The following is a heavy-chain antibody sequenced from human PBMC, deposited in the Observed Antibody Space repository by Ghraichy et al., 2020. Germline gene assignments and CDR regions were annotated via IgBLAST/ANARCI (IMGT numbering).Heavy chain of an antibody. V-gene: IGHV3-23*01. CDR1: GFTFSSYA. Sequence: LTCAASGFTFSSYAMSWVRQAPGKGLEWVSAISCSGGSTYYADSVKGRFTISRDNSKNTLYLQMNSLRAEDTAVYYCAKSHRTGWNFDYWGQGTLVTVSS. CDR2: ISCSGGST. D-gene: IGHD1-1*01. J-gene: IGHJ4*02. CDR3: AKSHRTGWNFDY.